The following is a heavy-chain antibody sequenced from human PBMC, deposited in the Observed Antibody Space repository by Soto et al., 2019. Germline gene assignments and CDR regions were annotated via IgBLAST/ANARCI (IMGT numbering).Heavy chain of an antibody. CDR3: ARDVVRSTAGDS. CDR2: IIPIFTRT. D-gene: IGHD2-15*01. Sequence: QLQLVQSGTEVKEPGSSLTVSCKASGGTFSTSSGVCVRQGPGQGLEWMGGIIPIFTRTNFAQKFHGRVTVRADESTRTTYMDLRSLTSEDTAIYYCARDVVRSTAGDSWGQGTLHTV. J-gene: IGHJ5*01. CDR1: GGTFSTSS. V-gene: IGHV1-69*01.